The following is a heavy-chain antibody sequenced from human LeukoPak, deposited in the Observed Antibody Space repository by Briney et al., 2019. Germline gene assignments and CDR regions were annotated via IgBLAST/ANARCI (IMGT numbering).Heavy chain of an antibody. D-gene: IGHD3-22*01. V-gene: IGHV4-4*07. CDR3: ARFHSYYHDTSATNAFDI. J-gene: IGHJ3*02. CDR1: GGSMTTYI. Sequence: SETLSLTCTVSGGSMTTYIWNWIRQPAGKGLEWIGRIYSSGTTDYNPSLESRVTMSVDTSKNQFSLKLTSLTAADTAVYYCARFHSYYHDTSATNAFDIWGQGTMVTVSS. CDR2: IYSSGTT.